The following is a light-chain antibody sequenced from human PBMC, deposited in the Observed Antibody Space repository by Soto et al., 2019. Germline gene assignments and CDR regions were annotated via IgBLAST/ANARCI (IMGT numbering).Light chain of an antibody. CDR3: LQHNSDPFT. Sequence: DIQMTQSPSSLSASVGDRVTITCRASQGIRKDLTWYQQKLGKAPKRLITAASSLQSGVPSRFSGSGSGTEFTLTISSLQPEDLATYYCLQHNSDPFTFGGGTKVEIE. V-gene: IGKV1-17*01. CDR2: AAS. CDR1: QGIRKD. J-gene: IGKJ4*01.